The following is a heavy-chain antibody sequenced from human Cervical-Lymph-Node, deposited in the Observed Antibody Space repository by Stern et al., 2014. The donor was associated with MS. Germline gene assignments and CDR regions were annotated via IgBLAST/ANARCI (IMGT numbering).Heavy chain of an antibody. Sequence: EVQLVESGGGLVQPGRSLRLSCTASGFTFGDYAMSWVRQAPGKGLEWVGFIRSKAYGGTTEYAASVKGRFTISRDDSKSIAYLQMNSLKTEDTAVYYCTRGGSYCSGGSCFYDYGDYFDYWGQGTLVTVSS. V-gene: IGHV3-49*04. J-gene: IGHJ4*02. CDR2: IRSKAYGGTT. D-gene: IGHD2-15*01. CDR1: GFTFGDYA. CDR3: TRGGSYCSGGSCFYDYGDYFDY.